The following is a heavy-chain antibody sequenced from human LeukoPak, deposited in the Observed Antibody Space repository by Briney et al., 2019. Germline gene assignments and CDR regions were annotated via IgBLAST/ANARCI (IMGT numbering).Heavy chain of an antibody. D-gene: IGHD6-13*01. J-gene: IGHJ6*02. V-gene: IGHV4-59*01. CDR3: ARVPAGYSSSWSSGPYYYYGMDV. CDR1: GGSISSYY. CDR2: IYYSGST. Sequence: PSETLSLTCTVSGGSISSYYWSWIRQPPGKGLEWIGYIYYSGSTNYNPSLKSRVTISVDTSKNQFSLKLSSVTAADTAVYYCARVPAGYSSSWSSGPYYYYGMDVWGQGTTVTVSS.